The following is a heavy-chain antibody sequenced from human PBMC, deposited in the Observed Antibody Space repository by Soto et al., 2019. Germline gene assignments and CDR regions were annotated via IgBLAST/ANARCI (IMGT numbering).Heavy chain of an antibody. CDR3: ARTLVLLWFGSIPTGGDGMDV. Sequence: QVQLVQSGAEVKKPGASVKVSCKASGYTFTSYAMHWVRQAPGQRLEWMGWINAGNGNTKYSQKFQGRVTITRDTSASTAYMELSSLRSEDTAVYYCARTLVLLWFGSIPTGGDGMDVWGQGTTVTVSS. CDR2: INAGNGNT. CDR1: GYTFTSYA. J-gene: IGHJ6*02. V-gene: IGHV1-3*01. D-gene: IGHD3-10*01.